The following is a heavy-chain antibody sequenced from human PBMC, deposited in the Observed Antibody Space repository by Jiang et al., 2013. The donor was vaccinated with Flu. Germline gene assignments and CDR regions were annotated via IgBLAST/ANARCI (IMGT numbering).Heavy chain of an antibody. CDR1: GGSISSYY. J-gene: IGHJ3*02. CDR2: IYYSGST. V-gene: IGHV4-59*13. Sequence: KPSETLSLTCTVSGGSISSYYWSWIRQPPGKGLEWIGYIYYSGSTNYNPSLKSRVTISVDTSKNQFSLKLSSVTAADTAVYYCARDTTYYDILTGYDSIDHDAFDIWGQGTMVTVSS. D-gene: IGHD3-9*01. CDR3: ARDTTYYDILTGYDSIDHDAFDI.